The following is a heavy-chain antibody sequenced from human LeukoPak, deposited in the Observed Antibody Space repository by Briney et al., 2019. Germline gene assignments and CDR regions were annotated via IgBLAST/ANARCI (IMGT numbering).Heavy chain of an antibody. V-gene: IGHV4-61*01. CDR2: IYYSGST. Sequence: SETLSLTCTVSGGSISTSNYYWSWIRQPPGKGLEWIGYIYYSGSTNYNPSLKSRVTISVDTSKNQFSLKLSSVTAADTAVYYCARGPSGDDSSGYYNYFDYWGQGTLVTVSS. D-gene: IGHD3-22*01. J-gene: IGHJ4*02. CDR1: GGSISTSNYY. CDR3: ARGPSGDDSSGYYNYFDY.